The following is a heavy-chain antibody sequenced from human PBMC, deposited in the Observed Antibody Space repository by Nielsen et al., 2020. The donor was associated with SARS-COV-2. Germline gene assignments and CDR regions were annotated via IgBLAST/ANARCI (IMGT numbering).Heavy chain of an antibody. J-gene: IGHJ4*02. Sequence: GGSLRLSCAASGFTFDDYAMHWVRQGPGKGLEWVSGISWNSGSIGYADSVKGRFTISRDNAKNSLYLQMNSLRAEDTALYYCAGLPYYYDSSGYPHWGQGTLVTVSS. CDR2: ISWNSGSI. CDR3: AGLPYYYDSSGYPH. V-gene: IGHV3-9*01. D-gene: IGHD3-22*01. CDR1: GFTFDDYA.